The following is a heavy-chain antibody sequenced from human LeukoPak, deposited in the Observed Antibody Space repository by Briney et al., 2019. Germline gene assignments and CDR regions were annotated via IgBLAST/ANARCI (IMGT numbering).Heavy chain of an antibody. CDR2: IYYSGST. J-gene: IGHJ4*02. CDR1: GGSISSYY. Sequence: SETLSLTCTVSGGSISSYYWSWVRQPPGKGLEWIGYIYYSGSTNYNPSLKSRVTISVDTSKNQFSLKLSSVTAADTAVYYCARSTAALVMIFDYWGQGTLVTVSS. V-gene: IGHV4-59*01. D-gene: IGHD6-6*01. CDR3: ARSTAALVMIFDY.